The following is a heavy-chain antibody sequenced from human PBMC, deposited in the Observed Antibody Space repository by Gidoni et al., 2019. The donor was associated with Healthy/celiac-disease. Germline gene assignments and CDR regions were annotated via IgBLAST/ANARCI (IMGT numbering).Heavy chain of an antibody. CDR2: IYYSGST. D-gene: IGHD6-6*01. CDR1: GGSVSSGSYY. V-gene: IGHV4-61*01. Sequence: QVQLQESGPGLVKPSETLSLTRTVSGGSVSSGSYYWSWIRQPPGKGLEWIGYIYYSGSTNYNPSLKSRVTISVDTSKNQFSLKLSSVTAADTAVYYCARVVRGRYSSSPAAFDIWGQGTMVTVSS. J-gene: IGHJ3*02. CDR3: ARVVRGRYSSSPAAFDI.